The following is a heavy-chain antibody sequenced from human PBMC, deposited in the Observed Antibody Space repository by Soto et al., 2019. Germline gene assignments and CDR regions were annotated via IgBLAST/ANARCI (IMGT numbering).Heavy chain of an antibody. Sequence: AGGSLRLSCAASGFTFSSDSLNWVRQAPGKGLEWVSYITSSGTTVYYADSVRGRFTISRDNAKNSLYLQMNSLRDDDTAVYYCARGSSNWAYYFDFWGQGTLVTVSS. CDR2: ITSSGTTV. V-gene: IGHV3-48*02. D-gene: IGHD6-13*01. CDR1: GFTFSSDS. CDR3: ARGSSNWAYYFDF. J-gene: IGHJ4*02.